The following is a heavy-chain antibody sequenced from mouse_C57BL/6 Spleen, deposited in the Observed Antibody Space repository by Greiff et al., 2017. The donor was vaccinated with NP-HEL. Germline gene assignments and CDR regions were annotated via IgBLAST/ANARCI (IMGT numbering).Heavy chain of an antibody. V-gene: IGHV1-80*01. Sequence: VQLQQSGAELVKPGASVKISCKASGYAFSSYWMNWVKQRPGKGLEWIGQIYPGDGDTNYNGKFKGKATQTADKSSSTAYMHLSSLTSEDSAVYFGARPDQTLGYFDVWGTGTTVTVSS. CDR1: GYAFSSYW. CDR2: IYPGDGDT. CDR3: ARPDQTLGYFDV. J-gene: IGHJ1*03.